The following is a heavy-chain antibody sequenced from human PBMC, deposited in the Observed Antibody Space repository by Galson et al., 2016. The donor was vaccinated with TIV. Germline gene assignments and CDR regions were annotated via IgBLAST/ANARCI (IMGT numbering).Heavy chain of an antibody. D-gene: IGHD1-14*01. Sequence: SLTCTVSGASITNYFWTWIRQAPGKGLEWIGYVYYTGTTNTIPSLPNYSPSFKSRVTVSLDTSKNEFSLTLNSVTAGDTAIYYCAKDRVGPATGWFDSWGQGALVTVSS. CDR2: VYYTGTT. V-gene: IGHV4-59*03. CDR1: GASITNYF. J-gene: IGHJ5*01. CDR3: AKDRVGPATGWFDS.